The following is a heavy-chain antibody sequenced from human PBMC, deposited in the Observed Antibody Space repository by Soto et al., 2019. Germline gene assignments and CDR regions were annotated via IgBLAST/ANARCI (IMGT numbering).Heavy chain of an antibody. J-gene: IGHJ6*02. Sequence: EVQLVESGGGLVKPGGSLRLSCAASGFTFSSYSMNWVRQAPGKGLEWVSSISSSSSYIYYADSVKGRFTISRDNAKNSLYLQMNSLRAEDTAVYYCARSQHDYENDYYGMDVWGQGTTVTVSS. CDR3: ARSQHDYENDYYGMDV. V-gene: IGHV3-21*01. D-gene: IGHD4-17*01. CDR2: ISSSSSYI. CDR1: GFTFSSYS.